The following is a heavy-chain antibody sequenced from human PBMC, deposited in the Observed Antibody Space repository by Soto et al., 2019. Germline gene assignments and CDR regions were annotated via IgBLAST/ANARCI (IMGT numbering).Heavy chain of an antibody. Sequence: PGGSLRLSCAASGFTFSSYWMSWVRQAPGKGLEWVANIKQDGSEKYYVDSVKGRFTISRDNAKNSLYLQMNSLRAEDTAVYYCARATCRTYAYSRSSWGPICYYGMDDWGQGTTVTVSS. CDR2: IKQDGSEK. CDR3: ARATCRTYAYSRSSWGPICYYGMDD. V-gene: IGHV3-7*01. J-gene: IGHJ6*01. CDR1: GFTFSSYW. D-gene: IGHD6-6*01.